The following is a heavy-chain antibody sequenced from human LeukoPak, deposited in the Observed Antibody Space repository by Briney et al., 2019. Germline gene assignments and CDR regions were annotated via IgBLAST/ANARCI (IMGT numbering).Heavy chain of an antibody. J-gene: IGHJ4*02. V-gene: IGHV3-21*01. CDR3: ARGREGHYFDY. D-gene: IGHD5-24*01. Sequence: GGSLRLSCAASGFTFSSHSMSWVRQAPGKGLEWVSFISSSRSYIYYPDSVKGRFTISRDNAKSSLYLQMNSLRAEDTAVYYCARGREGHYFDYWGQGTLVTVSS. CDR2: ISSSRSYI. CDR1: GFTFSSHS.